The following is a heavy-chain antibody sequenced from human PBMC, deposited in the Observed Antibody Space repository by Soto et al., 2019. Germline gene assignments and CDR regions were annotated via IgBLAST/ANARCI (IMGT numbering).Heavy chain of an antibody. CDR3: ARELRANDAFEI. V-gene: IGHV3-21*01. CDR1: GFTFSSYS. CDR2: ISSSSSYI. J-gene: IGHJ3*02. Sequence: GGSLRLSCAASGFTFSSYSMNWVRQAPGKGLEWVSSISSSSSYIYYADSVKGRFTISRDNAKNSLYLQMNSLRAEDTAVYYCARELRANDAFEIWGQGTMVTVSS. D-gene: IGHD4-17*01.